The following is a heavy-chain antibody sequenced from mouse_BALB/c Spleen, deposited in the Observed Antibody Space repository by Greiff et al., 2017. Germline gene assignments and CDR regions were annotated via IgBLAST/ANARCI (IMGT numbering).Heavy chain of an antibody. CDR2: ISSGGSYT. CDR1: GFTFSSYA. J-gene: IGHJ4*01. V-gene: IGHV5-9-4*01. CDR3: AREETYAMDY. Sequence: EVQLMESGGGLVKPGGSLKLSCAASGFTFSSYAISWVRQSPEKRLEWVAEISSGGSYTYYPDTVTGRFTISRDNAKNTLYLEMSSLRSEDTAMYYCAREETYAMDYWGQGTSVTVSS.